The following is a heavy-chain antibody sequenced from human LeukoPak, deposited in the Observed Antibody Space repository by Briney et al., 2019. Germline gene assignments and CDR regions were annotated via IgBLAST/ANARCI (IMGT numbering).Heavy chain of an antibody. J-gene: IGHJ4*02. CDR2: INAGNGNT. V-gene: IGHV1-3*01. CDR1: GYTITSYA. Sequence: ASVKVSCKASGYTITSYAMHWVRQAPGQRLEWMGWINAGNGNTKYSQKFQGRVTITRDTSASTAYMELSSLRSEDTAVYYCARVSPTTNKLAYWGQGTLVTVSS. CDR3: ARVSPTTNKLAY. D-gene: IGHD5-12*01.